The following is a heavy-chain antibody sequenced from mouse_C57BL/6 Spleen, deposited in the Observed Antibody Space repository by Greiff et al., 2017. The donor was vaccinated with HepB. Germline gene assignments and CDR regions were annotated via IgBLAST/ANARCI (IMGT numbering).Heavy chain of an antibody. CDR2: INPNNGGT. CDR3: APTTVAYYFDY. D-gene: IGHD1-1*01. CDR1: GYTFTDYY. Sequence: VQLQQSGPELVKPGASVKISCKASGYTFTDYYMNWVKQSHGKSLEWIGDINPNNGGTSYNQKFKGKATLTVDKSSSTAYMELRSLTSEDSAVYYCAPTTVAYYFDYWGQGTTLTVSS. J-gene: IGHJ2*01. V-gene: IGHV1-26*01.